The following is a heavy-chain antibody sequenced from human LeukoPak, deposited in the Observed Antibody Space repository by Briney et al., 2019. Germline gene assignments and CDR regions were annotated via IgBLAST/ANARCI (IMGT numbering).Heavy chain of an antibody. V-gene: IGHV3-30*02. Sequence: PGGSLRLSCAASGFTFSSYGMPWVRQAPGKGLEWVAFIRYDGSNKYYADSVKGRFTISRDNSKNTLYLQMNSLRAEDTAVYYCAKLVLRYFDWLMDYWGQGTLVTVSS. J-gene: IGHJ4*02. D-gene: IGHD3-9*01. CDR2: IRYDGSNK. CDR3: AKLVLRYFDWLMDY. CDR1: GFTFSSYG.